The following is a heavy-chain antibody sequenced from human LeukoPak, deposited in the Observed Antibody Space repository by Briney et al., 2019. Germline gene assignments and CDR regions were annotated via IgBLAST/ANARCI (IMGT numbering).Heavy chain of an antibody. CDR1: GLTFSTYA. Sequence: GGSLRLSCAASGLTFSTYAMSWVRQAPGKGLEWVSAISNSGGRTYYADSVKGRFAISRDNSKNTLYLQMNSLRAEDTATYYCAKDHTLRAGAYYFDYWGQGALVTVSS. CDR3: AKDHTLRAGAYYFDY. V-gene: IGHV3-23*01. D-gene: IGHD1-26*01. J-gene: IGHJ4*02. CDR2: ISNSGGRT.